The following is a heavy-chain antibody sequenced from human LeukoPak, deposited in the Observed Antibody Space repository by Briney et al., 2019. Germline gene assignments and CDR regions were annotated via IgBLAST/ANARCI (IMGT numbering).Heavy chain of an antibody. V-gene: IGHV4-59*01. J-gene: IGHJ5*02. CDR2: IDNSGST. Sequence: PSETPSLTCTVSGASISSYYWSWIRQPPGKGLEWIAYIDNSGSTIYNASLESRVTISVDTSKNQFSLNLKSVTTADTAVYYCARGRAWLDPWGQGTPVTVSS. CDR3: ARGRAWLDP. CDR1: GASISSYY.